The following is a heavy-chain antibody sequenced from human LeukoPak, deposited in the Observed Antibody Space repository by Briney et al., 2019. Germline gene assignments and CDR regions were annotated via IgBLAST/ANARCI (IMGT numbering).Heavy chain of an antibody. J-gene: IGHJ6*02. CDR1: GITLMSYT. CDR2: VLDNTDFA. Sequence: GGSLRLSCTASGITLMSYTIHWLRRAPGRGLEWLTLVLDNTDFAYHADSVKGRFIISRDTSKNVVYLQMNSLRPEDTAVYYCASEPGLSRGAVYAMDVWGQGTTVTVSS. CDR3: ASEPGLSRGAVYAMDV. D-gene: IGHD3-22*01. V-gene: IGHV3-30-3*01.